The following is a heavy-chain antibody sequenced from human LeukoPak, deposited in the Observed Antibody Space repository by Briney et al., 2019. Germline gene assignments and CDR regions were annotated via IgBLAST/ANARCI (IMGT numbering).Heavy chain of an antibody. CDR2: INDDGSSI. V-gene: IGHV3-74*01. CDR1: GFTFSTSW. Sequence: GGSLRLSCAGSGFTFSTSWMHWVRQAPGKALVWVSRINDDGSSINYADSVKGRFTISRDNAKNTLYLQMSSLRAEDTAVYYCARALGSYSDYWGRGTLVSVSS. J-gene: IGHJ4*02. D-gene: IGHD1-26*01. CDR3: ARALGSYSDY.